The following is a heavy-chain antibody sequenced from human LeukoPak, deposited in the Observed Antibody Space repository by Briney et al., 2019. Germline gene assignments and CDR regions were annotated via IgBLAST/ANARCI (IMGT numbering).Heavy chain of an antibody. CDR2: IYSCYST. Sequence: GGSLRLSCAVSVFTVSRKYMSWVRQAPGKGLEGVSVIYSCYSTNYSDSVKGRFTVSRDNSKNTLHLQMNGLRAEDTAVYYCASDRVIGSGYYYFDYWGQGTLVTVSS. D-gene: IGHD3-22*01. V-gene: IGHV3-53*01. J-gene: IGHJ4*02. CDR3: ASDRVIGSGYYYFDY. CDR1: VFTVSRKY.